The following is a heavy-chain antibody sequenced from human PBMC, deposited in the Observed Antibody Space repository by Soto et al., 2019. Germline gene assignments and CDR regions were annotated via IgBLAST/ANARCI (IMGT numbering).Heavy chain of an antibody. D-gene: IGHD1-26*01. CDR3: ARWYGGFEYGLEV. CDR1: GDSIRSYY. J-gene: IGHJ6*02. CDR2: IYSSGST. V-gene: IGHV4-59*01. Sequence: SETLSLTCTVSGDSIRSYYWTWRRHPPAKGLELSGYIYSSGSTRYNPSLKSRVTISVDMSKSQFSLQLNSVFAAATAASYCARWYGGFEYGLEVWGQATAVTVSS.